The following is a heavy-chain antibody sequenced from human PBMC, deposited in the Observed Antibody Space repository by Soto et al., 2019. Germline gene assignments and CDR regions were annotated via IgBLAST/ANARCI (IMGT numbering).Heavy chain of an antibody. J-gene: IGHJ5*02. Sequence: SETLSLTCTVSGASISGSYWTWIRQPPEKGLEWLGFVYSSGGTNYNPSLKSRVTMSVDTSKNQFSLKLNSVTAADTAVYYCARERTGGWDNWFDPWGQGILVTVSS. D-gene: IGHD6-19*01. CDR1: GASISGSY. V-gene: IGHV4-59*12. CDR3: ARERTGGWDNWFDP. CDR2: VYSSGGT.